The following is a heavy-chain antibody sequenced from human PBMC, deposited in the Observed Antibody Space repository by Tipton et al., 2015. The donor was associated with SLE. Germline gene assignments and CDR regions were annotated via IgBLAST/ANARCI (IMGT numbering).Heavy chain of an antibody. D-gene: IGHD1-1*01. J-gene: IGHJ4*02. CDR3: ARAELERGNFDY. V-gene: IGHV4-34*01. CDR2: INHSGST. CDR1: GGSFSGYY. Sequence: GLVKPSETLSLTCAVYGGSFSGYYWSWIRQPPGKGLEWIGEINHSGSTNYNPSLKSRVTISVDTSKNQFSLKLSSVTAADTAVYYCARAELERGNFDYWGQGTLVTVSS.